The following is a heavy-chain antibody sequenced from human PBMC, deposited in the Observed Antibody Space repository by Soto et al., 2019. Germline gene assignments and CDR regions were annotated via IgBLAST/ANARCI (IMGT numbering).Heavy chain of an antibody. CDR1: GGTFRSNA. J-gene: IGHJ6*02. V-gene: IGHV1-69*13. CDR3: ARERTGRLERGAVRYYYYGLEV. Sequence: SVKVSCKASGGTFRSNAFSWVRLAPGQGLEWMGGIIPVFGRTNYPQKFQGRVTVTADESTSTVYIGLSSLSADDTAIYYCARERTGRLERGAVRYYYYGLEVWGQGTTATIAS. D-gene: IGHD6-19*01. CDR2: IIPVFGRT.